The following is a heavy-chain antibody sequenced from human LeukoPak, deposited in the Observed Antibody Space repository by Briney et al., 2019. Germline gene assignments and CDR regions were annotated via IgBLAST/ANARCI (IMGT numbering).Heavy chain of an antibody. CDR2: INAYNGDT. J-gene: IGHJ4*02. CDR1: NYTFTSYG. CDR3: ARVHSGYSSGWYYFDY. D-gene: IGHD6-19*01. Sequence: GASVKVSCKASNYTFTSYGISWVRQAPGQGLEWMAWINAYNGDTNYAQKFQGRVTLTTDTSTSTAYMELRSLRSDDTAVYYCARVHSGYSSGWYYFDYWGQGTLVTVSS. V-gene: IGHV1-18*01.